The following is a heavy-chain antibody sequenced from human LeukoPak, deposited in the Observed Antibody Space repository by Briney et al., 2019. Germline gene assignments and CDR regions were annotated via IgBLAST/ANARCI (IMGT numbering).Heavy chain of an antibody. Sequence: GGSLRLSCAASGFTFDDYTMHWVRQAPGKGLEWVSLISWDGGSTYYADSVKGRFTISRDNSKNSLYLQMNSLRTEDTALYYCARGAPGYYYYMDVWGKGTTVTISS. V-gene: IGHV3-43*01. CDR2: ISWDGGST. J-gene: IGHJ6*03. CDR1: GFTFDDYT. CDR3: ARGAPGYYYYMDV. D-gene: IGHD3-10*01.